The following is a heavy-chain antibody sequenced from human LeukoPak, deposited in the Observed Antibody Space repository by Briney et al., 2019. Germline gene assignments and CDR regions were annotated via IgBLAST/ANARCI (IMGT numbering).Heavy chain of an antibody. D-gene: IGHD2-8*01. CDR3: ARDPGRSAQDCTNGVCYTGGYWYFDL. V-gene: IGHV4-4*07. CDR2: IYISDNFYTSGRT. Sequence: SETLSLTCTVSGGSINSYYWSWVRQPAEKGLEWIGRIYISDNFYTSGRTNYNPSLKSRVTLSLDTSKNQFSLNLTSVTAADTAVYYCARDPGRSAQDCTNGVCYTGGYWYFDLWGRGTLVTVSS. J-gene: IGHJ2*01. CDR1: GGSINSYY.